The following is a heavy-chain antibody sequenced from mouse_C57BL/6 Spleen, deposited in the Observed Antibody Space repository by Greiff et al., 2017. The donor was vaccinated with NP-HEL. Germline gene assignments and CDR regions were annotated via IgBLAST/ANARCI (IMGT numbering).Heavy chain of an antibody. CDR3: ARSSYYYGSSRGSWFAY. CDR2: IYPGDGDT. V-gene: IGHV1-80*01. J-gene: IGHJ3*01. CDR1: GYAFSSYW. Sequence: QVQLKESGAELVKPGASVKISCKASGYAFSSYWMNWVKQRPGKGLEWIGQIYPGDGDTNYNGKFKGKATLTADKSSSTAYMQLSSLTSEDSAVYFCARSSYYYGSSRGSWFAYWGQGTLVTVSA. D-gene: IGHD1-1*01.